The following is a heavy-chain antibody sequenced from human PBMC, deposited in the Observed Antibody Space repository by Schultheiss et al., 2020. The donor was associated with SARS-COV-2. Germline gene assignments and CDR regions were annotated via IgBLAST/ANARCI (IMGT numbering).Heavy chain of an antibody. CDR2: IIPMFGTT. V-gene: IGHV1-69*13. CDR1: GGTFSSYA. CDR3: ARGFQPRTVAATYYYGMDV. D-gene: IGHD6-19*01. Sequence: SVKVSCKASGGTFSSYAFSWVRQAPGQGLEWMGGIIPMFGTTYYAQQFQGRVTISADESTSTAYMEVSSPRSEDTAVYYCARGFQPRTVAATYYYGMDVWGQGTTVTVSS. J-gene: IGHJ6*02.